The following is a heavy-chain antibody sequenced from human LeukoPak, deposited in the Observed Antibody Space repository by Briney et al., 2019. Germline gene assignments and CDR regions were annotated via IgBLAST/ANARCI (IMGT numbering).Heavy chain of an antibody. V-gene: IGHV3-21*01. CDR1: GFAFSSYT. CDR3: ARVRWNDYYYYYMDV. D-gene: IGHD1-1*01. Sequence: GGSLRLSCAASGFAFSSYTMNWVRQAPGKGLEWVSLISSSSSYIYYADSVKGRFTISRDNAKNSLYLQMNSLRAEDTAVYYCARVRWNDYYYYYMDVWGKGTTVTVSS. CDR2: ISSSSSYI. J-gene: IGHJ6*03.